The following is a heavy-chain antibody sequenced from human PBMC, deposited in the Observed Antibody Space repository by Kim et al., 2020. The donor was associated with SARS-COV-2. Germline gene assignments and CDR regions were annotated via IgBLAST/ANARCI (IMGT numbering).Heavy chain of an antibody. CDR1: GFSFSGYC. J-gene: IGHJ6*02. D-gene: IGHD3-16*01. Sequence: GGSLRLSCAASGFSFSGYCLDWVRQPPGKGLEWVGRSTNKDESYRTEYVASVKGRFIISRDEPNNSLYLQMNSLQTEDTAVYSCAICVARDGGGLDVWGQGTTVIVSS. V-gene: IGHV3-72*01. CDR2: STNKDESYRT. CDR3: AICVARDGGGLDV.